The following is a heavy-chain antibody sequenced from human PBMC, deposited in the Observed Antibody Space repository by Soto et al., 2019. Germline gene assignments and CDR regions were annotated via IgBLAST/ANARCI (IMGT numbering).Heavy chain of an antibody. V-gene: IGHV1-69*13. CDR3: ASSSYYDFWSGYPRWYFDL. J-gene: IGHJ2*01. Sequence: ASVKVSCKASGGTFSSYAISWLRQAPGQGLEWMGGIIPIFGTANYAQKFQGRVTITADESTSTAYMELSSLRSEDTAVYYCASSSYYDFWSGYPRWYFDLWGRGTLVTVSS. D-gene: IGHD3-3*01. CDR2: IIPIFGTA. CDR1: GGTFSSYA.